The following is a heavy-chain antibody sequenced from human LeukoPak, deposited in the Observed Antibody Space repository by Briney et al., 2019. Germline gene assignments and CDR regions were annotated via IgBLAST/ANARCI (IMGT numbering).Heavy chain of an antibody. Sequence: SETLSLTCAVSGYSISSGYYWVWIRQPPGKGLEWIGSIYHSGSTYYNPSLKSRVTISVDTSKNQFSLKLSSVTAADTAVYYCVSTLPVYYYDSSGYYYDYWGQGALVTVSS. V-gene: IGHV4-38-2*01. J-gene: IGHJ4*02. CDR3: VSTLPVYYYDSSGYYYDY. CDR2: IYHSGST. D-gene: IGHD3-22*01. CDR1: GYSISSGYY.